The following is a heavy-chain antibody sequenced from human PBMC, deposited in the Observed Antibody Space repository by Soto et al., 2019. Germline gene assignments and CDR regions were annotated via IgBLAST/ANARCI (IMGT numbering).Heavy chain of an antibody. CDR1: GYTFTSYG. J-gene: IGHJ6*02. V-gene: IGHV1-18*01. Sequence: QVQLVESGGEVKKPGASVKVSCKTSGYTFTSYGLSWVRQAPGQGLEWMGWINGYTGNTNYAQKFQGRVTMTTDTSTNTAYLDLWTLISDDTAVYYCARSWVTGKGGMDVWGQGTTVTVSS. CDR3: ARSWVTGKGGMDV. CDR2: INGYTGNT. D-gene: IGHD3-16*01.